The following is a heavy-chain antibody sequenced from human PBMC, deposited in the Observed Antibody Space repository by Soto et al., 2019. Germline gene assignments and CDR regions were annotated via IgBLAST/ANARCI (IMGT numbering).Heavy chain of an antibody. V-gene: IGHV1-2*04. Sequence: ASVKVSCKASGYTFTGYYMHWVRQAPGQGLEWMGWINPNSGGTNYAQKFQGWVTMTRDTSISTAYMELSRLRSDDTAVYYCARVVPAATGVFDIWGQGTMVTVSS. J-gene: IGHJ3*02. CDR1: GYTFTGYY. D-gene: IGHD2-2*01. CDR2: INPNSGGT. CDR3: ARVVPAATGVFDI.